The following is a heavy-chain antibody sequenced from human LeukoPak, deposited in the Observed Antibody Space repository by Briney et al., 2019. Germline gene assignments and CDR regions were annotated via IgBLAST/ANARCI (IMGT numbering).Heavy chain of an antibody. Sequence: GASVKVSCKASGGTFSSYAISWVRQAPGQGLEWMGGIIPIFGTANYAQKFQGRVTITADESTSTAYMELSSLRSEDTAVYYCASDRGYDSSGYYYFDYWGQGTLVTVSS. J-gene: IGHJ4*02. CDR3: ASDRGYDSSGYYYFDY. D-gene: IGHD3-22*01. CDR2: IIPIFGTA. V-gene: IGHV1-69*01. CDR1: GGTFSSYA.